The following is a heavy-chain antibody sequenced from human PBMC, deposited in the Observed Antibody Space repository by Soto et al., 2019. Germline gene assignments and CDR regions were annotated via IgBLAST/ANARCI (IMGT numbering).Heavy chain of an antibody. V-gene: IGHV4-34*01. J-gene: IGHJ4*02. D-gene: IGHD1-26*01. CDR3: ARGLMTGSPYSGGWYYFGY. CDR1: GGSFTGYI. CDR2: INHSGSA. Sequence: QVQLQQWGAGLLKPSETLSLTCAVSGGSFTGYIWSWIRQSPGKGLQWIGQINHSGSANYNPSLRSRVPMSLHTSNSPFSLELSSVTAADTAVYYCARGLMTGSPYSGGWYYFGYWGQGTLVTVSS.